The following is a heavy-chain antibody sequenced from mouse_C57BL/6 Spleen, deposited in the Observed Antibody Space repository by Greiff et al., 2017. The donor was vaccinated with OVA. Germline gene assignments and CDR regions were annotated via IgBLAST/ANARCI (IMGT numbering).Heavy chain of an antibody. J-gene: IGHJ4*01. CDR1: GFSLTSYG. Sequence: VKLMESGPGLVQPSQSLSISCTVSGFSLTSYGVHWVRQSPGKGLEWLGVIWSGGSTDSNAAFISRLSISKDNSKSQVFFKMNSLQADDTAIYYCARKGVTSSPDYYAMDYWGQGTSVTVSS. V-gene: IGHV2-2*01. CDR2: IWSGGST. D-gene: IGHD2-3*01. CDR3: ARKGVTSSPDYYAMDY.